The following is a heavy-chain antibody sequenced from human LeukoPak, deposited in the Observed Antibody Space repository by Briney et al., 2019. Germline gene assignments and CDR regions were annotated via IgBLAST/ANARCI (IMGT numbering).Heavy chain of an antibody. J-gene: IGHJ5*02. CDR3: ASWLTTINWFDP. D-gene: IGHD4-11*01. Sequence: GGSLRLSCTASGFTFSSYWMHWVRQAPGKGLVWVSRINSDGSSTSYADSVKGRFTISRDNAKNTLYLQMNSLRAEDTAVYYCASWLTTINWFDPWGQGTLVTVSS. V-gene: IGHV3-74*01. CDR2: INSDGSST. CDR1: GFTFSSYW.